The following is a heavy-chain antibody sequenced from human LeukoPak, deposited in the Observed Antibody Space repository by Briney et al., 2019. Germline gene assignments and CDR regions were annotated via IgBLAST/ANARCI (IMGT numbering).Heavy chain of an antibody. CDR1: GGPINSGDYY. D-gene: IGHD3-10*01. V-gene: IGHV4-30-4*01. Sequence: SETLSLTCTVSGGPINSGDYYWSWIRRPPAKGLVWIGYIYYSGSTYYNPSLKSRVTISVDTSKNQFSLKLSSVTAADTAVYYCARAMVRGVLDYWGQGTLVTVSS. CDR2: IYYSGST. CDR3: ARAMVRGVLDY. J-gene: IGHJ4*02.